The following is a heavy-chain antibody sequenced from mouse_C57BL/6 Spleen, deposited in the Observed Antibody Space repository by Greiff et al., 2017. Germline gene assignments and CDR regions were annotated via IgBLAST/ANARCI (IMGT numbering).Heavy chain of an antibody. D-gene: IGHD1-1*01. J-gene: IGHJ4*01. CDR1: GYTFTSYT. V-gene: IGHV1-4*01. Sequence: QVQLQQSGAELAKPGASVKLSCKASGYTFTSYTMHWVKQRPGQGLEWIGYINPSSGYTKYNQKFKDKATLTADKSSSTAYMQLSSLTSEDSAVYYCAPYYYGSSYVGYWGQGTSVTVDS. CDR2: INPSSGYT. CDR3: APYYYGSSYVGY.